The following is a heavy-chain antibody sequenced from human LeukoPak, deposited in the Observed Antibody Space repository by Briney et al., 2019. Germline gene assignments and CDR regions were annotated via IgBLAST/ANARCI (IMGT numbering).Heavy chain of an antibody. D-gene: IGHD2-2*01. J-gene: IGHJ4*02. Sequence: SETLSLTCAVYGGSLSGYSWSWIRQPPGKGLEWIGELNHSGSTNYNPSLKGRVTISVDTSKNQFSLKLSSVTAADSAFYYCARVPGRPAAVFDYWGQGTLVTVSS. CDR2: LNHSGST. V-gene: IGHV4-34*01. CDR1: GGSLSGYS. CDR3: ARVPGRPAAVFDY.